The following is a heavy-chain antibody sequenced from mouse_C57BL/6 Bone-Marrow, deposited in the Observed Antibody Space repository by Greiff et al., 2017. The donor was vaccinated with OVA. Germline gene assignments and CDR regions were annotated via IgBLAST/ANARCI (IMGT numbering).Heavy chain of an antibody. D-gene: IGHD2-13*01. Sequence: EVMLVESGGDLVKPGGSLKLSCAASGFTFSSYGLSWVRQPPDKRLEWVATIRSGGSYTYSPASVKGRFTISRDNAKNTLYLQMSSLKSEDTAMYYCARPSTMVTPAWYCDVWGTGTTVTVSS. V-gene: IGHV5-6*01. CDR2: IRSGGSYT. CDR3: ARPSTMVTPAWYCDV. CDR1: GFTFSSYG. J-gene: IGHJ1*03.